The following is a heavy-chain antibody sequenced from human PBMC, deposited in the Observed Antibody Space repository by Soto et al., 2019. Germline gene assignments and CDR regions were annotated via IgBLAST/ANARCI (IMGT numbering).Heavy chain of an antibody. CDR2: ISGSGGST. J-gene: IGHJ3*01. V-gene: IGHV3-23*01. D-gene: IGHD2-15*01. CDR3: AKDLAADYCSGGSCPNALAL. CDR1: GFPFSSYS. Sequence: GGSLRLSCAASGFPFSSYSMTWVRQAPGKGLEWVSAISGSGGSTYYAESVKGRFTISRDNSKNTMYLQMNSLRAEDTAVYYCAKDLAADYCSGGSCPNALALCGQGTLVTVSS.